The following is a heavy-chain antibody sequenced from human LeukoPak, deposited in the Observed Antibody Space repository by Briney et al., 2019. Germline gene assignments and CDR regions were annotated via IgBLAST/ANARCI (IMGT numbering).Heavy chain of an antibody. J-gene: IGHJ3*02. D-gene: IGHD2-21*02. CDR2: ISSSSSYI. CDR1: GFTFSSYS. V-gene: IGHV3-21*04. Sequence: PGGSLRLSCAASGFTFSSYSMNWVRQAPGKGLEWVSSISSSSSYIYYADSVKGRFTTSRDNAKNSLYLQMNSLRAEDTAVYYCARGVVVTAIGSEAFDIWGQGTMVTVSS. CDR3: ARGVVVTAIGSEAFDI.